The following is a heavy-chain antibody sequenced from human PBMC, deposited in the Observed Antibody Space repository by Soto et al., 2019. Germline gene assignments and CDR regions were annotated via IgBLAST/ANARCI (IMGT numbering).Heavy chain of an antibody. J-gene: IGHJ4*02. CDR1: GFTFSSYA. D-gene: IGHD2-15*01. V-gene: IGHV3-30-3*01. CDR3: ASRPSSLFDY. Sequence: PGGSLRLSCAASGFTFSSYAMHWVRQAPGKGLEWVAVISYDGSNKYYADSVKGRFTISRDNSKNTLYLKMNSLRAEDTAVYYFASRPSSLFDYGGQGPLVS. CDR2: ISYDGSNK.